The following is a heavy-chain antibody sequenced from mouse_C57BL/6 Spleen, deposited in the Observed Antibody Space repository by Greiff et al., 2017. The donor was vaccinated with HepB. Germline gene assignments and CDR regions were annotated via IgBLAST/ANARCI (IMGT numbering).Heavy chain of an antibody. D-gene: IGHD3-2*02. J-gene: IGHJ2*01. CDR3: ARGGQLRLRGFDY. V-gene: IGHV1-76*01. CDR2: IYPGSGNT. Sequence: QVQLKQSGAELVRPGASVKLSCKASGYTFTDYYINWVKQRPGQGLEWIARIYPGSGNTYYNEKFKGKATLTAEKSSSTAYMQLSSLTSEDSAVYFCARGGQLRLRGFDYWGQGTTLTVSS. CDR1: GYTFTDYY.